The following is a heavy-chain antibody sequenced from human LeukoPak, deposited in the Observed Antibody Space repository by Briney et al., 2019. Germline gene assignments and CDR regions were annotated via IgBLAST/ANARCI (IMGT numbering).Heavy chain of an antibody. CDR2: ISYDGSNR. Sequence: GGSLRLSCAASGFTFSRYGMHWVRQAPGKGLEWVALISYDGSNRYYADSVEGRFTISRDNSKNTLYLQMNSLRAEDTAVYSCAKHYDTSAFDIWAQGTMVTVSS. CDR3: AKHYDTSAFDI. J-gene: IGHJ3*02. CDR1: GFTFSRYG. D-gene: IGHD3-22*01. V-gene: IGHV3-30*18.